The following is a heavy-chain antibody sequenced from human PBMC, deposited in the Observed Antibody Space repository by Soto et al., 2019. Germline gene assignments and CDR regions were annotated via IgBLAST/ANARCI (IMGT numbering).Heavy chain of an antibody. CDR2: IYFSGST. V-gene: IGHV4-31*03. D-gene: IGHD3-16*02. CDR1: GASIKSGGYY. J-gene: IGHJ4*02. CDR3: ASGARWEVILAY. Sequence: SETLSLTCTVSGASIKSGGYYWSWIRQLPGKGLEWIGYIYFSGSTYSNPSLESRVTISLDTSQNLFSLQLTSVTAADTAVYFCASGARWEVILAYWGPGTLVTVSS.